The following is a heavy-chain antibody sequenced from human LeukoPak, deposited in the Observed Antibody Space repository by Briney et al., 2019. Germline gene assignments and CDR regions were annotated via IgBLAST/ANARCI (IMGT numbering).Heavy chain of an antibody. CDR2: ISYDGSNK. CDR3: ASWSYYDSSGYTRAFDI. D-gene: IGHD3-22*01. Sequence: GRSLRLSCAASGFTFSSYGKHWVRQAPGKGLEWVAVISYDGSNKYYADSVKGRFTISRDNSKNTLYLQTNSLRAEDTAVYYCASWSYYDSSGYTRAFDIWGQGTMVTVSS. CDR1: GFTFSSYG. V-gene: IGHV3-30*03. J-gene: IGHJ3*02.